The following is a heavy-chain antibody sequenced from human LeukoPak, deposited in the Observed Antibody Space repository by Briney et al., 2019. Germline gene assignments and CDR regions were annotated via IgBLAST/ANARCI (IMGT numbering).Heavy chain of an antibody. J-gene: IGHJ3*02. D-gene: IGHD2-21*02. CDR1: GYTLTELS. Sequence: ASVKVSCKVSGYTLTELSMHWVRQAPGKGLEWMGGFDPEDGETIYAQKFQGRVTMTEDTSTDTAYMELSSLRSEDTAVYYCATPHRPIAYCGGDCYSDDAFDIWGQGTMVTVSS. CDR3: ATPHRPIAYCGGDCYSDDAFDI. CDR2: FDPEDGET. V-gene: IGHV1-24*01.